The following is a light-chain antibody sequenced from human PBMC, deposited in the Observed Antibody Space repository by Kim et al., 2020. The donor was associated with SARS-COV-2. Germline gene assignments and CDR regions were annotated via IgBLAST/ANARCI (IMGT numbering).Light chain of an antibody. CDR3: QQYGGSPLYT. CDR2: SAT. CDR1: QSVSNNY. Sequence: SPGERATLSCRARQSVSNNYLVWYQQKPGQAPRRLISSATKRATGIPDRFSGSGSGTDFSLTISRLETEDSAVYYCQQYGGSPLYTFGQGTKLEI. V-gene: IGKV3-20*01. J-gene: IGKJ2*01.